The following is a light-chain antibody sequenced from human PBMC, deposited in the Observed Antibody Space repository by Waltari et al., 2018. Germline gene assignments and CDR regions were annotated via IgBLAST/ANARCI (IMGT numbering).Light chain of an antibody. J-gene: IGKJ1*01. CDR3: QQYNNWWT. V-gene: IGKV3-15*01. CDR1: QSVSSN. CDR2: GAS. Sequence: EIVMTQSPATLSVSPGERATLSCRAGQSVSSNLAWYQQKPGQAPRLLIYGASTRATGIPARFSGSGSGTEFTLTISSLQSEDFAVYYCQQYNNWWTFGQGTKVEIK.